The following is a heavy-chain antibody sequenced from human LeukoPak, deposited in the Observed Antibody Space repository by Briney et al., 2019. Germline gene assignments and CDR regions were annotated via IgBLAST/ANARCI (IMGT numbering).Heavy chain of an antibody. V-gene: IGHV4-38-2*02. Sequence: SETLSLTCTVSGYSISSGYYWGWIRQPPGKGLEWIGSIYHSGSTNYNSSLKSRVAISVDTSKNQFSLKLSSVTAADTAVYYCARARHPSLYVPVVYSSYWYFDLWGRGTLVTVSS. CDR2: IYHSGST. D-gene: IGHD4-23*01. CDR1: GYSISSGYY. J-gene: IGHJ2*01. CDR3: ARARHPSLYVPVVYSSYWYFDL.